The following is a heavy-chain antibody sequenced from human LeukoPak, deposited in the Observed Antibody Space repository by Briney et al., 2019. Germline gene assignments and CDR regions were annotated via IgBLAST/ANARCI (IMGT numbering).Heavy chain of an antibody. D-gene: IGHD6-19*01. CDR1: GYTFTSYY. CDR3: ARGVSLDGLGWLVTLFDY. Sequence: ASVKVSCKASGYTFTSYYMHWVRQAPGQGLEWMGIINPSGGSTSYARKFQGRVTMTRDTSTSTVYMELSSLRSEDTAVYYCARGVSLDGLGWLVTLFDYWGQGTLVTVSS. J-gene: IGHJ4*02. V-gene: IGHV1-46*01. CDR2: INPSGGST.